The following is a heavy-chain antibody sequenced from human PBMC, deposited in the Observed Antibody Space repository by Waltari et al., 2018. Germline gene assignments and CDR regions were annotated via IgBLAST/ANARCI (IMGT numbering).Heavy chain of an antibody. Sequence: EVQLVESGGGLVQPGGSLRLSCAASGFTFSSYEMNWVRQAPGKGLEWVSYISSSGSTIYYADSVKGRFTISRDNAKNSLYLQMNSLRAEDTAVYYCAKVGYGAGPYYFDYWGQGTLVTVSS. V-gene: IGHV3-48*03. CDR3: AKVGYGAGPYYFDY. D-gene: IGHD4-17*01. CDR1: GFTFSSYE. CDR2: ISSSGSTI. J-gene: IGHJ4*02.